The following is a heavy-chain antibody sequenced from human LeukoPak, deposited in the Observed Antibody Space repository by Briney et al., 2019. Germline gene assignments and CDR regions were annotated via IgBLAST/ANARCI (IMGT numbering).Heavy chain of an antibody. J-gene: IGHJ4*02. D-gene: IGHD2-15*01. CDR2: IIPIFGAA. V-gene: IGHV1-69*13. Sequence: GASVTVSCTASGGTFSSYAISWVRQAPGQGLEWMGGIIPIFGAANYAQKFQGRVTITADESTSTAYMELSSLRSEDTAVYYCARRSEGYCSGGSCHHFDYWGQGTLVTVSS. CDR3: ARRSEGYCSGGSCHHFDY. CDR1: GGTFSSYA.